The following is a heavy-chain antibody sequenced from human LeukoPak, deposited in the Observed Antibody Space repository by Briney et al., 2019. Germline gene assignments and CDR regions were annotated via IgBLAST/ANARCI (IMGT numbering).Heavy chain of an antibody. CDR1: GYYISDGYY. V-gene: IGHV4-38-2*02. CDR2: FYHSGST. D-gene: IGHD2-2*02. CDR3: ARDPTGYCSSASRYTAY. Sequence: PSEILSPTCTVSGYYISDGYYWGWIRQPPGKGLEWIGSFYHSGSTYYNPSLKSRVTISVDTSKNQFSLKLSSVTAADTAVYYCARDPTGYCSSASRYTAYWGQGTPVTVSS. J-gene: IGHJ4*02.